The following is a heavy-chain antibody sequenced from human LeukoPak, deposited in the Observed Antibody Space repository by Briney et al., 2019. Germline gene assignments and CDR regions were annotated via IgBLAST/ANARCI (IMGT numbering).Heavy chain of an antibody. Sequence: SGGSLRLSCAASGFTFSSYSMNWVRQAPGKGLEWVANIKQDGSEKYYVDSVKGRFTISRDNAKDSLYLQMNSLRAEDTAVYYCAREQVSGSYPDYWGQGTLVTVSS. D-gene: IGHD3-10*01. J-gene: IGHJ4*02. CDR3: AREQVSGSYPDY. V-gene: IGHV3-7*01. CDR1: GFTFSSYS. CDR2: IKQDGSEK.